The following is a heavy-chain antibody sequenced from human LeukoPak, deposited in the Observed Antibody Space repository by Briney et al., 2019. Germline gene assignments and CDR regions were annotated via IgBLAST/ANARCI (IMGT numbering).Heavy chain of an antibody. V-gene: IGHV4-38-2*02. CDR1: GYSISSGYY. CDR3: ARALGADSSGYYNWFDP. Sequence: SETLSLTCTVSGYSISSGYYWGWIRQPPGKGLEWIGSIYHSGSTYYNPSLKSRVTISVDTSKNQFSLKLSSVTAADTAVYYCARALGADSSGYYNWFDPWGQGTLVTVSS. J-gene: IGHJ5*02. D-gene: IGHD3-22*01. CDR2: IYHSGST.